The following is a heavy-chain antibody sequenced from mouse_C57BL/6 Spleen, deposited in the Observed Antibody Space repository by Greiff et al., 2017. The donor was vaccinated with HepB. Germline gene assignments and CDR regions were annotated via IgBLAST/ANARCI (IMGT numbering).Heavy chain of an antibody. CDR3: ARDKKLTGYFDY. V-gene: IGHV5-4*01. CDR1: GFTFSSYA. D-gene: IGHD4-1*01. Sequence: DVHLVESGGGLVKPGGSLKLSCAASGFTFSSYAMSWVRQTPEKRLEWVATVSDGGSYTYYPDNVKGRFTISRDNAKNNLYLQMSHLKSEDTAMYYCARDKKLTGYFDYWGQGTTLTVSS. CDR2: VSDGGSYT. J-gene: IGHJ2*01.